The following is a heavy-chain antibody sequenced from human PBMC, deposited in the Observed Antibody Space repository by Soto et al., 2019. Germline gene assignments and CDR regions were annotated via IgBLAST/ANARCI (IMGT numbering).Heavy chain of an antibody. CDR3: ARDGRRWS. Sequence: EVQLVESGGGLVQPGGSLRLSCAASGFTFSTYWMHWVRQVPGKGLVWVSRINGDGINTNYADSVKGRFTISRDNAKNTLYLQMNGLKAEDTAVYYCARDGRRWSWGQGTLVTVSS. D-gene: IGHD2-15*01. V-gene: IGHV3-74*01. CDR1: GFTFSTYW. CDR2: INGDGINT. J-gene: IGHJ5*02.